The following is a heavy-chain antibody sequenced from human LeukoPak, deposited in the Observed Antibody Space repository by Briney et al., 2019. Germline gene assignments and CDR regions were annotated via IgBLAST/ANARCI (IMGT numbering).Heavy chain of an antibody. CDR3: ARRPEMYSGSYFDY. CDR1: GDSINSLDL. CDR2: IYYSGST. Sequence: PSETLSLTCTVSGDSINSLDLWSWVRQPPGKGLEWIGSIYYSGSTYYNPSLKSRVTISVDTSKNQFSLRLSSVTAADTAVYYCARRPEMYSGSYFDYWGQGTLVTVSS. J-gene: IGHJ4*02. D-gene: IGHD1-26*01. V-gene: IGHV4-39*01.